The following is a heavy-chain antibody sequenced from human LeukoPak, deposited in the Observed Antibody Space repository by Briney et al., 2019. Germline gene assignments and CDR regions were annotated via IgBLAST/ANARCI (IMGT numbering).Heavy chain of an antibody. J-gene: IGHJ4*02. CDR1: GFPFSSYW. D-gene: IGHD5-24*01. CDR2: IKQDGSKK. V-gene: IGHV3-7*04. Sequence: GGSLRLSCVASGFPFSSYWMTWVRQAPGKGLEWVANIKQDGSKKSYVDSVKGRFTISRDNAKNSLYLQMNSLRAEDTAINYCTRVGYIDEGIDYWGQGTLVTVSS. CDR3: TRVGYIDEGIDY.